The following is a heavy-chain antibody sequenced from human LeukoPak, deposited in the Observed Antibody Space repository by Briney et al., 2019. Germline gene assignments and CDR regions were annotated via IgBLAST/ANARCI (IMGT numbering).Heavy chain of an antibody. V-gene: IGHV1-2*06. CDR3: ARDRQRRESWFDP. J-gene: IGHJ5*02. CDR1: GYTFTGYY. CDR2: INPNSGGT. Sequence: ASVTVSCTASGYTFTGYYMHWVRQAPGQGLEWMGRINPNSGGTNYAQKFQGRVTMTRDTSISTAYMELSRLRSDDTAVYYCARDRQRRESWFDPWGQGTLVTVS. D-gene: IGHD2/OR15-2a*01.